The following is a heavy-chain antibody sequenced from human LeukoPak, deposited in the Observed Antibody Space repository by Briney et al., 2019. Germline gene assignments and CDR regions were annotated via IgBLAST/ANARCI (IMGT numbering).Heavy chain of an antibody. Sequence: SVTVSCKASGFTFTSSAMQWVRQARGQRLEWIGWIVVGSGNTNYAQKFQERVTITRDMSTSTAYMELSSLRSEDTAVYYCAAGRWELRFAFDYWGQGTLVTVSS. J-gene: IGHJ4*02. CDR1: GFTFTSSA. CDR2: IVVGSGNT. D-gene: IGHD1-26*01. V-gene: IGHV1-58*02. CDR3: AAGRWELRFAFDY.